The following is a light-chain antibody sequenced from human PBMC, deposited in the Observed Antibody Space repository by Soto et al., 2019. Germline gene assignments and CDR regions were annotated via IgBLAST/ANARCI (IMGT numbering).Light chain of an antibody. V-gene: IGKV1-5*03. Sequence: DIQMTQSPSTLSASVGDRVTITCRASQSISSWLAWYQQKPGKAPKLLIYKASSLESGVPSRFSGSGSGTEFTLTISSLQPDDFAIYYCQQYNSYSYTFGQGTKLKIK. CDR2: KAS. CDR3: QQYNSYSYT. CDR1: QSISSW. J-gene: IGKJ2*01.